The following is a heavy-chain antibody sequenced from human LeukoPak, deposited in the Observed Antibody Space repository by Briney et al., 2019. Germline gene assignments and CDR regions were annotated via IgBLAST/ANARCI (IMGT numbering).Heavy chain of an antibody. Sequence: PGRSLRLSCAASGFTFSNYWMTWVRQAPGKGLEYVVNIKEDGSEKYYVDSVKGRFTISKDDAKNSLYLQMSSLRGDDTAVYYCVRDCGFHTFDYWGQGTLVTVSS. J-gene: IGHJ4*02. D-gene: IGHD2-21*01. CDR3: VRDCGFHTFDY. CDR2: IKEDGSEK. V-gene: IGHV3-7*05. CDR1: GFTFSNYW.